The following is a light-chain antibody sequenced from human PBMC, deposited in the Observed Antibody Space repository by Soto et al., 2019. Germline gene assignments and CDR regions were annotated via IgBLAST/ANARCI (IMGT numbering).Light chain of an antibody. V-gene: IGKV1-39*01. CDR1: ENIGNY. Sequence: DTQVNQSPSSPSASVGDRITITCRASENIGNYLNWYQQKPGKAPKLLIYIASSLQTGVPSRFSASGSGTDFTLTISSLQPDDFATYYCQQTFSPVWTFGQGTKVEIK. J-gene: IGKJ1*01. CDR3: QQTFSPVWT. CDR2: IAS.